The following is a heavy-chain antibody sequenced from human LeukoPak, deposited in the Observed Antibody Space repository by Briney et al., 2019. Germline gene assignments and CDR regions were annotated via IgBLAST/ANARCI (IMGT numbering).Heavy chain of an antibody. D-gene: IGHD1-26*01. J-gene: IGHJ4*02. CDR2: IKQDGSEK. Sequence: GGSLRLSCAASGFTFSTYWMSWVRQAPGKGLEWVANIKQDGSEKYYVDSVKGRFTISRDNAKNSLYLQMNSLRAEDMALYYCAKVPGAKWELPPDYWGQGTLVTVSS. CDR3: AKVPGAKWELPPDY. V-gene: IGHV3-7*03. CDR1: GFTFSTYW.